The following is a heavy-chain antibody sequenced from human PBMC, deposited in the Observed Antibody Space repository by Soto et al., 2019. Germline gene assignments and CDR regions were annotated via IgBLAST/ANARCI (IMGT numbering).Heavy chain of an antibody. CDR2: IRSKANSYAT. V-gene: IGHV3-73*01. J-gene: IGHJ2*01. D-gene: IGHD4-17*01. CDR1: GFTFSGSA. Sequence: GGSLRLSCAASGFTFSGSAMHWVRQASGKGLEWVGRIRSKANSYATAYAASVKGRFTISRDDSKNTAYLQMNSLKTEDTAVYYCTSPRLATATVTNSYWYFDLWGRGTLVTVSS. CDR3: TSPRLATATVTNSYWYFDL.